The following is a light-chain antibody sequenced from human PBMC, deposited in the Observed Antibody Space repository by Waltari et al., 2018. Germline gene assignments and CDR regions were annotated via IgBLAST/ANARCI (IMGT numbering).Light chain of an antibody. CDR1: SSDIGSNY. CDR3: AAWDDNLRLWV. Sequence: QSVLTQPPSASGAPGQRVTISCSGRSSDIGSNYVYWFQQIPGTAPKLLICRNNRRPSGVPDRVAGSKSGTSASLAISGLRSEDETDYYWAAWDDNLRLWVFGGGTMLTVL. J-gene: IGLJ3*02. V-gene: IGLV1-47*01. CDR2: RNN.